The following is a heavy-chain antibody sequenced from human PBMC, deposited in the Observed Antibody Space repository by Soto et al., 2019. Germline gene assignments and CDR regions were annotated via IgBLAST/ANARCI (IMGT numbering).Heavy chain of an antibody. CDR3: ARVKDVYNL. CDR2: ISSSSSYI. V-gene: IGHV3-21*01. CDR1: GFTFSSYS. Sequence: ASVKVSCAASGFTFSSYSMNWVRQAPGKGLEWVSSISSSSSYIYYADSVKGRFTISRDNAKNSLYLQMSSLRAEDTAVYYCARVKDVYNLWGQGTLVTVSS. D-gene: IGHD1-1*01. J-gene: IGHJ4*02.